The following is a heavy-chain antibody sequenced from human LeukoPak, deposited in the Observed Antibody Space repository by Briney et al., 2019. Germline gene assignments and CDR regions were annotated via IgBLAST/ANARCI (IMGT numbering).Heavy chain of an antibody. CDR2: IYPGDSDT. J-gene: IGHJ6*02. Sequence: GESLKISCKGSGYSFTSYWIGWVRQMPGKGLEWMGIIYPGDSDTRYSPSFQGQVTISADKSISTAYLQWSSLKASDTAMYYCARRNEYSSSSGYYYYGMDVWGQRTTVTVSS. CDR1: GYSFTSYW. D-gene: IGHD6-6*01. CDR3: ARRNEYSSSSGYYYYGMDV. V-gene: IGHV5-51*01.